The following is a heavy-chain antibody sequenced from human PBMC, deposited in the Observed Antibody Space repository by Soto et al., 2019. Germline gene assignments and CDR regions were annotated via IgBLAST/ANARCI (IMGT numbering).Heavy chain of an antibody. V-gene: IGHV4-59*01. D-gene: IGHD6-13*01. CDR2: DYNSGST. Sequence: ASETLSLTCTVSGGSISSNYWTWIRQPPGKGLEWIGYDYNSGSTNYNPSLKSRVTISEDTSKSQFSLKVNSMTAADTAVYYCARYRREAVAGYTLDNWGQGILVTVSS. CDR3: ARYRREAVAGYTLDN. J-gene: IGHJ4*02. CDR1: GGSISSNY.